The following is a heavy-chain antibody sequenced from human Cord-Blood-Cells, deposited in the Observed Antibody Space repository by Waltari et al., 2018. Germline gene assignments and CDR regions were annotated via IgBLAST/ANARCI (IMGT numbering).Heavy chain of an antibody. Sequence: EVQLVESGGGLVQPGGSLRLSCAASGFTFSSYWMHWVRQAPGKGLVWDSRINSDGSSTSYADSVKGRFTISRDNAKNTLYLQMNSLRAEDTAVYYCARNFEYSSSLEAFDIWGQGTMVTVSS. J-gene: IGHJ3*02. D-gene: IGHD6-6*01. CDR3: ARNFEYSSSLEAFDI. CDR2: INSDGSST. CDR1: GFTFSSYW. V-gene: IGHV3-74*01.